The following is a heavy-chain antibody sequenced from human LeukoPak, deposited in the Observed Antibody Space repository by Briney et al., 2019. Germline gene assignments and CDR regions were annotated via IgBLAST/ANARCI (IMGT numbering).Heavy chain of an antibody. J-gene: IGHJ6*02. D-gene: IGHD2-2*01. CDR3: ARRPAAIVYYYYGMDV. CDR2: IYHSGST. V-gene: IGHV4-4*02. Sequence: PSGTLSLTCAVSGGSISSSNWWSWVRQPPGKGLEWIGGIYHSGSTNYNPSLKSRVTISVGKSKNQFSLKLSSVTAADTAVYYCARRPAAIVYYYYGMDVWGQGTTVTVSS. CDR1: GGSISSSNW.